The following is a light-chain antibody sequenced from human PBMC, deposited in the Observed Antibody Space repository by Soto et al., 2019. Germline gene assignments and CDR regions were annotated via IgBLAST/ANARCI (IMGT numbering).Light chain of an antibody. Sequence: DIVMTQSPLSLPVTPGEPASISCRSSQSLLHSNGYNYLDWYLQKPGQSTQLLIYLGSNRASGVPDRFSGSGSGTDVTLKISRVEAEDVGVYYCMQALQTPLLTFGGGTQVEIK. J-gene: IGKJ4*01. CDR1: QSLLHSNGYNY. V-gene: IGKV2-28*01. CDR3: MQALQTPLLT. CDR2: LGS.